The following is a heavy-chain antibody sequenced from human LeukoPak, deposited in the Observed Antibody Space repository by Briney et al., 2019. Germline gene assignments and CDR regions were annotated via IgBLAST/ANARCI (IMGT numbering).Heavy chain of an antibody. J-gene: IGHJ4*02. CDR3: AKDSRRKSVYYFDY. CDR2: ISYDGSNK. V-gene: IGHV3-30*18. Sequence: GRSLRLSCAASGFTFSSYDMHWVRQAPGKGLEWVAVISYDGSNKYYADSVKGRFTISRDNSKNTLYLQMNSLRAEDTAVYYCAKDSRRKSVYYFDYWGQGALVTVSS. CDR1: GFTFSSYD.